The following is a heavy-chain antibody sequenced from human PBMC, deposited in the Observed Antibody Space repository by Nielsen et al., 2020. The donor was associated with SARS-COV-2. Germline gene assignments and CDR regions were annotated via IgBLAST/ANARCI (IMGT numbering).Heavy chain of an antibody. J-gene: IGHJ4*02. CDR3: ARRSYSSGWGPDY. CDR1: GGSISSYY. D-gene: IGHD6-19*01. V-gene: IGHV4-59*08. Sequence: SETLSLTCTVSGGSISSYYWSWIRQPPGKGLEWVGYIYYSGNTNYNPSLKSRVTMSLDTSKNQFSLKLSSVTAADTAVYYCARRSYSSGWGPDYWGQGTQVTVSS. CDR2: IYYSGNT.